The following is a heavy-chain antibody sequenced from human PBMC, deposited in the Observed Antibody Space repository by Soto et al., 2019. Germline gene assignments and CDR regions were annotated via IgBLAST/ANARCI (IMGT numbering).Heavy chain of an antibody. CDR2: IYPSDSDT. Sequence: PGESLKISCKGSGYSFTNYWIGWVRQMPGKGLEWMGIIYPSDSDTRYSPSFQGQVTISADKSISTAYLQWSSLKASDTAMYYCARLERLVHSGYYGGMDVWGQGTTVTV. V-gene: IGHV5-51*01. CDR1: GYSFTNYW. D-gene: IGHD6-13*01. CDR3: ARLERLVHSGYYGGMDV. J-gene: IGHJ6*02.